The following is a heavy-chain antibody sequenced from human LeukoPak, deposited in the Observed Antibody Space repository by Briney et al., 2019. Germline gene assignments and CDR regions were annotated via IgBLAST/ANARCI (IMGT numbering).Heavy chain of an antibody. CDR2: INHSGST. CDR1: GGSFSGYY. Sequence: PSETLSLTCAVYGGSFSGYYWSWIRQPPGKGLEWIGEINHSGSTNYNPSLKSRVTISVDTSKNQFSLKLSSVTAADTAVYYCASSYFPAGVYYFDYWGQGTLVTVPS. V-gene: IGHV4-34*01. D-gene: IGHD7-27*01. J-gene: IGHJ4*02. CDR3: ASSYFPAGVYYFDY.